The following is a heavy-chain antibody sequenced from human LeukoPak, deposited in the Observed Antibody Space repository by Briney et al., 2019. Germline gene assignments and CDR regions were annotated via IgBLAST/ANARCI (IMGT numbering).Heavy chain of an antibody. V-gene: IGHV3-23*01. CDR3: AKDPSWYNWKFSGDY. CDR2: IGENDRRT. D-gene: IGHD1-20*01. J-gene: IGHJ4*02. Sequence: GGSLRLSCAASGFTFPSYAMSWVRQAPGKGLEWVSSIGENDRRTYYADSVKGRFIISRDNSKSTLYLQMNSLRAEDTAVYYCAKDPSWYNWKFSGDYWGLRTLATVSS. CDR1: GFTFPSYA.